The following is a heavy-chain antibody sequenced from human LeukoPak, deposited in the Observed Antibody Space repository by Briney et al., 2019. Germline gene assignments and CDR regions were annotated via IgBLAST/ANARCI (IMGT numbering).Heavy chain of an antibody. V-gene: IGHV4-4*07. Sequence: SETLSLTCTVSGGSISSYYWSWIRQPAGKGLEWIGRIYTSGSTNYNPSLKNRVTMSVDTSKNQFSLKLSSVTAAGTAVYYCARDVWYSGYGYFDYWGQGTLVTVSS. CDR2: IYTSGST. CDR1: GGSISSYY. CDR3: ARDVWYSGYGYFDY. J-gene: IGHJ4*02. D-gene: IGHD5-12*01.